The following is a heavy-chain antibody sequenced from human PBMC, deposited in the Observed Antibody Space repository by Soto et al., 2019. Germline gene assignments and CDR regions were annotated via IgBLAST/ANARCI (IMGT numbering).Heavy chain of an antibody. V-gene: IGHV4-4*02. Sequence: QVQLQESGPGLVKPSGTLSLTCAVSGGSISSINWWSWVRQPPGKGLEWIGEIYHSGSTNYNPSLKSRVTTSVAKSKTQVSLKLSTATAAATAVYYCAGGDCSGGSCYSVDIWGQGTMVTVSS. D-gene: IGHD2-15*01. CDR2: IYHSGST. CDR1: GGSISSINW. J-gene: IGHJ3*02. CDR3: AGGDCSGGSCYSVDI.